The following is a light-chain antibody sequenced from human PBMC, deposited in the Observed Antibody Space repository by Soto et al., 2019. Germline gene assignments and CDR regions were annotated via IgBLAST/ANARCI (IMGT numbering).Light chain of an antibody. V-gene: IGLV1-47*01. Sequence: QSVLTQPPSASGTPGQRVTISCSGSSSNIGSNYVYWYQQVPGTAPKLLIYRNNQRHSGVPDRFSGSKSGTSASLAITGLRSEDEDDYYCAAWDVSLVANFVFGTGIKLTV. J-gene: IGLJ1*01. CDR1: SSNIGSNY. CDR3: AAWDVSLVANFV. CDR2: RNN.